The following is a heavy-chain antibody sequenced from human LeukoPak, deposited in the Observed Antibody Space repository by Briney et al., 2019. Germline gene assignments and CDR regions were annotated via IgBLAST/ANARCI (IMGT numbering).Heavy chain of an antibody. D-gene: IGHD6-6*01. CDR2: IFNSENT. CDR1: GGSISGYY. J-gene: IGHJ3*02. Sequence: PSETLSLTCSVSGGSISGYYWSWIRQPAGKELEWIGRIFNSENTNYNPSLKSRTTMSVDTSKNQFSLKLSSVTAADTAVYYCARGPVTARSNAFDIWGQGTMVTVSS. CDR3: ARGPVTARSNAFDI. V-gene: IGHV4-4*07.